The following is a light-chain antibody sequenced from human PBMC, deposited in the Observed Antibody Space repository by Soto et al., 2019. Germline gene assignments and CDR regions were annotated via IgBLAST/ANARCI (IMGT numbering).Light chain of an antibody. J-gene: IGKJ4*01. V-gene: IGKV3-15*01. CDR1: QSVSSN. CDR2: GAS. CDR3: QQYNNWPPIT. Sequence: EIEMTQAPATLSVSPGERATLSCRPSQSVSSNLAWYQQKPGQAPRLLIYGASTRATGIPARFSGSGSGTDFALTISSLQSEDFAVYYCQQYNNWPPITFGGGTKVDIK.